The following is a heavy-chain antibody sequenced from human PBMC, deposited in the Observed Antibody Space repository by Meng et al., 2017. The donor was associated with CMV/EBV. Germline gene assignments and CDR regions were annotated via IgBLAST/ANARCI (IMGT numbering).Heavy chain of an antibody. Sequence: QITLKESGPTLVKPTQTLTLTCAFSGFSLSTSGVGVGWIRQPPGKALEWLALIYWDDDKRYSPSLKSRLTITKDTSKNQVVLTMTNMDPVDTATYYCAHLDTAKLHFDYWGQGTLVTVSS. CDR1: GFSLSTSGVG. J-gene: IGHJ4*02. D-gene: IGHD5-18*01. CDR3: AHLDTAKLHFDY. V-gene: IGHV2-5*02. CDR2: IYWDDDK.